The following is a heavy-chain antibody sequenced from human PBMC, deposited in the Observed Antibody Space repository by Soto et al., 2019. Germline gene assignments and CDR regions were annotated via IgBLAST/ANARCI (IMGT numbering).Heavy chain of an antibody. CDR3: AKDKTKMYYDFWSGYGGMDV. J-gene: IGHJ6*02. V-gene: IGHV3-9*01. CDR1: GFTFDDYA. Sequence: GGSLRLSCAASGFTFDDYAMHWVRQAPGKGLEWVSGISWNSGSIGYADSVKGRFTISRDNAKNSLYLQMNSLRAEDTALYYCAKDKTKMYYDFWSGYGGMDVWGQGTTVTVSS. D-gene: IGHD3-3*01. CDR2: ISWNSGSI.